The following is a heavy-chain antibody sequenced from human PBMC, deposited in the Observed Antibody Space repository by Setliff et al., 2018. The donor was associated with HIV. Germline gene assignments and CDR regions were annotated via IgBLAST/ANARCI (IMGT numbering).Heavy chain of an antibody. CDR3: ARGELDLDY. CDR2: INTHTGNP. Sequence: ASVKVSCKASGYRFTSYAMNWVRQAPGQGLEWMGWINTHTGNPTYAQGFTGRFVFSLDTSVSTAYLQISSLKVEDTAVYYCARGELDLDYWGQGTLVTVSS. D-gene: IGHD1-1*01. CDR1: GYRFTSYA. V-gene: IGHV7-4-1*02. J-gene: IGHJ4*02.